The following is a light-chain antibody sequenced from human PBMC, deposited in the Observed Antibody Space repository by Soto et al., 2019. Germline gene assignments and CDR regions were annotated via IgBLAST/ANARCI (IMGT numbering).Light chain of an antibody. CDR3: QQTFSLPRT. V-gene: IGKV1-39*01. Sequence: DTQMTQSPSSLSASVGDRVTITCQASQNVRSYLNWYQQKPGEAPNLLIYGTSTLQSGVPSRFSGDGYGTDFTLSISSLHPEDFATYYCQQTFSLPRTFGQGTKVEI. J-gene: IGKJ1*01. CDR1: QNVRSY. CDR2: GTS.